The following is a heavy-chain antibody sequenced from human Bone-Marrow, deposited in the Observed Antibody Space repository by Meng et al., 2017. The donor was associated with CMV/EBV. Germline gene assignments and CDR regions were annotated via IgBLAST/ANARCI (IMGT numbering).Heavy chain of an antibody. D-gene: IGHD3-22*01. CDR3: ARHYYYDSSGCDY. Sequence: SGPTLVKPTQTLTLTCTFSGFSLSTSGMRVSWIRQPPGKALEWLARIDWDDDKFYSASLKTRLTISKDTSKNQVVLTMTNMDPVDTATYYCARHYYYDSSGCDYWVQGTLVTVPS. J-gene: IGHJ4*02. V-gene: IGHV2-70D*14. CDR1: GFSLSTSGMR. CDR2: IDWDDDK.